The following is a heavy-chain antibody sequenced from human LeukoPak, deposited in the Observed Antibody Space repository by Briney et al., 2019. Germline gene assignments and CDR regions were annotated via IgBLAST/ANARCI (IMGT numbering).Heavy chain of an antibody. CDR3: AKGTMHDY. Sequence: GGSLRLSCAASGFTFSSYGMHWVRQAPGKGLEWVSGISDTGGNPYYADSVKGRFTISRDKSKNTLDLQMNSLRAEDTAVYYCAKGTMHDYWGQGTLVTVSA. D-gene: IGHD4/OR15-4a*01. CDR1: GFTFSSYG. CDR2: ISDTGGNP. J-gene: IGHJ4*02. V-gene: IGHV3-23*01.